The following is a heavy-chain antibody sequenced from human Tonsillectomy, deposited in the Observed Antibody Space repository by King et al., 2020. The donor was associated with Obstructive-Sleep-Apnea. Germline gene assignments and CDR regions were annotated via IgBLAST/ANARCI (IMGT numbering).Heavy chain of an antibody. CDR3: AHSERILFDY. CDR1: GFSFSSSAVG. D-gene: IGHD2-15*01. Sequence: ITLKESGPTLVKPTQTLTLTCTFSGFSFSSSAVGVGWIRQPPGKALEWLALIYWDDDKRYSPSLRSRLTITKDTSKNQVVLTMTNIDPVDTATYYCAHSERILFDYWGQGTLVTVSS. CDR2: IYWDDDK. J-gene: IGHJ4*02. V-gene: IGHV2-5*02.